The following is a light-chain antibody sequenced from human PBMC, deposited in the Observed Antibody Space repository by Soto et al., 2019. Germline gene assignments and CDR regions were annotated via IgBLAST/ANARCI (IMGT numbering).Light chain of an antibody. J-gene: IGKJ1*01. V-gene: IGKV3-20*01. Sequence: EIALTQSPGTLSLSPGERATLSCSASQSVSNNYLAWYQQKPGQAPRLLIYGASNRATGIPDRFSGSGSGTDVTLTISTVEPEDFAVYYCQQYGSSGTFGQGTKVEIK. CDR1: QSVSNNY. CDR3: QQYGSSGT. CDR2: GAS.